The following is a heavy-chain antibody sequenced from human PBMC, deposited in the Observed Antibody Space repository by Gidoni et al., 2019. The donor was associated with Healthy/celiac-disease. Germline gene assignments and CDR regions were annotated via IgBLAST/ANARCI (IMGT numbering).Heavy chain of an antibody. CDR2: ISYDGSNK. Sequence: QVQLVESGGGVVQPGRSLRLSCAASGFTFSSYGMHWVRQAPGKGLEWVAVISYDGSNKYYADSVKGRFTISRDNSKNTLYLQMNSLRAEDTAVYYCARAPYGEGVDYWGQGTLVTVSS. V-gene: IGHV3-30*03. CDR1: GFTFSSYG. D-gene: IGHD4-17*01. CDR3: ARAPYGEGVDY. J-gene: IGHJ4*02.